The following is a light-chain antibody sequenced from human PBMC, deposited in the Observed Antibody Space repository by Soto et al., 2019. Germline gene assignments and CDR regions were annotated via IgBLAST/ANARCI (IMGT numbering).Light chain of an antibody. CDR2: KAS. J-gene: IGKJ1*01. V-gene: IGKV1-5*03. CDR1: QSISSW. CDR3: QQRGDWWT. Sequence: DIQMTQSPSTLSASVGDRVTITCRASQSISSWLAWYQQKPGKAPNLLIYKASYLESGVPSRFSGSGSGTELTLTISNPQRDDFAIYFCQQRGDWWTLGQGTKV.